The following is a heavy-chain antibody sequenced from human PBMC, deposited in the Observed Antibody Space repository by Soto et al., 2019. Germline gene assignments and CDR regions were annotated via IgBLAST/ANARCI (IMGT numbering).Heavy chain of an antibody. V-gene: IGHV4-39*01. D-gene: IGHD3-3*01. Sequence: PSETLSLTCTVSGGSISSSSYYWGWIRQPPGKGLEWIGSIYYSGSTYYNPSLKSRVTISVDTSKNQFSLKLSSVTAADTAVYYCARHRFRFLEWSRGPPAHYGMDVWGQGTTVTVS. J-gene: IGHJ6*02. CDR1: GGSISSSSYY. CDR3: ARHRFRFLEWSRGPPAHYGMDV. CDR2: IYYSGST.